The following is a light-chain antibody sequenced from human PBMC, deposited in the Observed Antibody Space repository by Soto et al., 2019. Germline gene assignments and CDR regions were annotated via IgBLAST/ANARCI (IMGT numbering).Light chain of an antibody. J-gene: IGKJ1*01. CDR1: QSISSW. Sequence: DIQMTQSPSTLSASVGDRVTITCRASQSISSWLAWYQQKPGTAPKLLIYKASTLQSGVPSRFSGSGSGTEFTLTIGSLQPDDSATYYCQQYNYTWTFGQGTKVDIK. V-gene: IGKV1-5*03. CDR3: QQYNYTWT. CDR2: KAS.